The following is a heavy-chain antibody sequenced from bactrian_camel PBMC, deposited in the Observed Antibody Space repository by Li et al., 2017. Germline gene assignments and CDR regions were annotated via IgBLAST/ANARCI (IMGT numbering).Heavy chain of an antibody. CDR1: GVTTRSSYC. D-gene: IGHD2*01. CDR3: ASEGPRNSGTTRSLGCTFSY. J-gene: IGHJ4*01. CDR2: IAKWGT. V-gene: IGHV3S55*01. Sequence: HVQLVESGGGSVQAGGSLRPSCAYSGVTTRSSYCMVWFRQAPGKEREAIARIAKWGTFYGDAVKGRFTISKDVAKSILYLQMDNLKPEDTAMYYCASEGPRNSGTTRSLGCTFSYWGQGTQVTVS.